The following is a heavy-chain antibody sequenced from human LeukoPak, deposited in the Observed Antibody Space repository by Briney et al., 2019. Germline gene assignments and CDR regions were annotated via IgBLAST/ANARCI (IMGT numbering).Heavy chain of an antibody. J-gene: IGHJ4*02. D-gene: IGHD5-18*01. CDR3: GYGYGY. Sequence: PSETLSLTCAVYGGSFSGYYWSWIRQPPGKGLEWIGEINHSGSTNYNPSLKSRVTISVDTSKNQFSLKLSSVTAADTAVYYCGYGYGYWGQGTLVTVSS. V-gene: IGHV4-34*01. CDR1: GGSFSGYY. CDR2: INHSGST.